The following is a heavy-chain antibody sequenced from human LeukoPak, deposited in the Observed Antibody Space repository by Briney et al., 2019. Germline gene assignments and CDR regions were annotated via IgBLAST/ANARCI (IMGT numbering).Heavy chain of an antibody. CDR3: ARSRLKYYDILTGYYKNWFDP. Sequence: SETLSLTCTVSGGSISSYYWSWIRQPPGKGLEWIGYIYYSGSTNYNPSLKSRVTISVDTSKNQFSLKLSSVTAADTAVYYCARSRLKYYDILTGYYKNWFDPWGQGTLVTVSS. D-gene: IGHD3-9*01. CDR2: IYYSGST. V-gene: IGHV4-59*08. CDR1: GGSISSYY. J-gene: IGHJ5*02.